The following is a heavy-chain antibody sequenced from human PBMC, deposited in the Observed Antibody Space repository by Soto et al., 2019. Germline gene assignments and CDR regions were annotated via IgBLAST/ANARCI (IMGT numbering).Heavy chain of an antibody. Sequence: PETLCPTCAVNGGPFSGYYWGWVRQPPGKGLEWVGDIYFSGRTNYNPSPKSRVTISVDKSKKQFSLKLSSVTAADTAVYYCARGRKQWLVWDYWGQGTLVTVSS. CDR3: ARGRKQWLVWDY. CDR1: GGPFSGYY. V-gene: IGHV4-59*01. D-gene: IGHD6-19*01. J-gene: IGHJ4*02. CDR2: IYFSGRT.